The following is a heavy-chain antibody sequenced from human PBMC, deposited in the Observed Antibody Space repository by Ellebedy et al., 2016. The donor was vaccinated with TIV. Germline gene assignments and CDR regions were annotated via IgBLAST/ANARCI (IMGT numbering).Heavy chain of an antibody. CDR2: INHSGST. D-gene: IGHD5-12*01. CDR3: ARRGGYFLYYYGMDV. J-gene: IGHJ6*04. V-gene: IGHV4-34*01. Sequence: SETLSLXXAVYGGSFSGYYWSWIRQPPGKGLEWIGEINHSGSTNYNPSLKSRVTISVDTSKNQFSLKLSSVTAADTAVYYCARRGGYFLYYYGMDVWGKGTTVTVSS. CDR1: GGSFSGYY.